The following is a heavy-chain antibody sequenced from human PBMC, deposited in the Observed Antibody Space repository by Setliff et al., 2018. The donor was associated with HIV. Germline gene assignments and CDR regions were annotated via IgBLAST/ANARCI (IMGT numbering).Heavy chain of an antibody. V-gene: IGHV1-18*01. CDR3: VRPSRGVTGTTYYYYMDV. CDR2: ISAYNGNT. J-gene: IGHJ6*03. Sequence: ASVKVSCKASGYTFTSYGISWVRQAPGQGLEWMGWISAYNGNTNYAQKLQGRVTMTTDTSTSTAYMELRSLRSDDTAVYYCVRPSRGVTGTTYYYYMDVWGKGTTVTVSS. D-gene: IGHD1-7*01. CDR1: GYTFTSYG.